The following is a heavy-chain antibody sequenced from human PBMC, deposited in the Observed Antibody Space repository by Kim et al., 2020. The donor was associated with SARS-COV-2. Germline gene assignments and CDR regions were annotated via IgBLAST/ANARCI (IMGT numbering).Heavy chain of an antibody. Sequence: SETLSLTCAVYGGSFNNYYWTWIRQAPGKGLEWIGETNDAGSTNYNPSLQSRVTILVDTSKNQFSLKVNSVTAADTAVYYCARNPGREIRQYDYWGQGTLVTVFS. D-gene: IGHD4-4*01. CDR2: TNDAGST. CDR1: GGSFNNYY. J-gene: IGHJ4*02. CDR3: ARNPGREIRQYDY. V-gene: IGHV4-34*01.